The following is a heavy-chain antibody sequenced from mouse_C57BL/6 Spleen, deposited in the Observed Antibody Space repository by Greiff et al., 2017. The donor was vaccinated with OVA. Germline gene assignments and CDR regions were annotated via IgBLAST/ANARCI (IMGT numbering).Heavy chain of an antibody. D-gene: IGHD1-1*01. CDR3: ARGCYYGSGVFDY. Sequence: QVQLQQPGAELVRPGSSVKLSCKASGYTFTSYWMHWVKQRPIQGLEWIGNIDPSASETHYNQKFKDKATLTVDKSSSTAYTQLSNLTSEDSAVYYFARGCYYGSGVFDYWGQGTTLTVSS. CDR2: IDPSASET. CDR1: GYTFTSYW. V-gene: IGHV1-52*01. J-gene: IGHJ2*01.